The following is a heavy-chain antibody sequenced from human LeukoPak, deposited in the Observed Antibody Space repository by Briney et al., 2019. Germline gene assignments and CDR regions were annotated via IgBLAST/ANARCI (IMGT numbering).Heavy chain of an antibody. CDR1: GGSLSSYY. CDR2: IYYSGST. D-gene: IGHD2/OR15-2a*01. V-gene: IGHV4-59*01. J-gene: IGHJ4*02. CDR3: AREGRLLPDY. Sequence: SETLSLTCTVSGGSLSSYYWSWIRQPPGKGVEWIGYIYYSGSTNYNPSLKSRVTISVDTSKNQFSLTLSSVTAADTAVYYCAREGRLLPDYWGQGTLVTVSS.